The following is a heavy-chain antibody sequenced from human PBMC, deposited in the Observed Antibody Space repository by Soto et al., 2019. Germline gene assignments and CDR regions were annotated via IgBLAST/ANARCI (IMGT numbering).Heavy chain of an antibody. Sequence: GGSLRLSCAASGFPFSSYGMHWVRQAPGKGLEWVAVISYDGSNKYYADSVKGRFTISRDNSKNTLYLQMNSLRAEDTAVYYCAKVDYYYGMDVWGQGTTVTVSS. V-gene: IGHV3-30*18. CDR1: GFPFSSYG. CDR2: ISYDGSNK. J-gene: IGHJ6*02. D-gene: IGHD2-15*01. CDR3: AKVDYYYGMDV.